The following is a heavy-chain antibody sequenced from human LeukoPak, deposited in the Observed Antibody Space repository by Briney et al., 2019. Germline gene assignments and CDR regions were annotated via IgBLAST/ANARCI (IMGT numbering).Heavy chain of an antibody. CDR3: ARERGDGYNSYAPSADALDI. D-gene: IGHD5-24*01. J-gene: IGHJ3*02. CDR2: IYYSGST. CDR1: GGSISSSSYY. Sequence: PSETLSLTCTVSGGSISSSSYYWGWIRQPPGKGLEWIGSIYYSGSTYYNPSLKSRVTISVDTSKNQFSLKLSSVTAADTAVYYCARERGDGYNSYAPSADALDIWGQGTMVTVSS. V-gene: IGHV4-39*07.